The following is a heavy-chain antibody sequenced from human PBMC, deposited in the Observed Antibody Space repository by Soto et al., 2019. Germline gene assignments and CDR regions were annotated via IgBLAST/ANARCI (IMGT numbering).Heavy chain of an antibody. CDR1: GDSVSSNSVA. CDR3: ARGRFNAFGI. Sequence: SQTLSLTCAISGDSVSSNSVAWNWIRQSPSRGLEWLGRTYYRSKWYNDYGVTVKGRITINPDTSKNQFSLQLNSVTPEDTAVYYCARGRFNAFGIWGQGAMVTVSS. V-gene: IGHV6-1*01. CDR2: TYYRSKWYN. D-gene: IGHD3-3*01. J-gene: IGHJ3*02.